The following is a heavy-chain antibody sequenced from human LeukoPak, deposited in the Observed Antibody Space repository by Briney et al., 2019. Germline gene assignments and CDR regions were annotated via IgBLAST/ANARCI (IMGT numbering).Heavy chain of an antibody. D-gene: IGHD2-8*01. Sequence: GASVKVSCKASGYIFSSYDITWVRQAPGQGLEWMGWISAYNGNTDYAQKLQGRVTMTTDTSTSTAYMELRSLRSDDTAVYYCARDQYCTNGVCYSLLDYWGQGTLVTVSS. CDR2: ISAYNGNT. CDR1: GYIFSSYD. V-gene: IGHV1-18*01. CDR3: ARDQYCTNGVCYSLLDY. J-gene: IGHJ4*02.